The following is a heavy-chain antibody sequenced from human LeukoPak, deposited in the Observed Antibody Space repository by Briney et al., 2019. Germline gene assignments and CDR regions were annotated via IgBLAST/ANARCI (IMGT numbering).Heavy chain of an antibody. J-gene: IGHJ5*02. CDR1: GYTFTSYG. V-gene: IGHV1-18*01. CDR3: ATEAWANYYGSGTDSHWFDP. CDR2: ISAYNGNT. D-gene: IGHD3-10*01. Sequence: GASVKVSCKASGYTFTSYGISWVRQAPGQGLEWMGWISAYNGNTNYAQKFQGRVTITADESTSTAYMELSSLRSEDTAVYYCATEAWANYYGSGTDSHWFDPWGQGTLVTVSS.